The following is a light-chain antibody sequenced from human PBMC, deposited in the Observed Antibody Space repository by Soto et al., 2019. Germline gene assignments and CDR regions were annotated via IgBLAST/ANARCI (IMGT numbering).Light chain of an antibody. CDR2: KAS. CDR3: QHYNSYSQA. CDR1: QTISSG. Sequence: DLPMTQSPSTLSGSLGAIVTTTCGASQTISSGLGWYQQKPGKAPKLLIYKASTLKSGVPSRFSGSGSGTEFTLTISSLQPDDFATYYCQHYNSYSQAFGQGTKVDI. V-gene: IGKV1-5*03. J-gene: IGKJ1*01.